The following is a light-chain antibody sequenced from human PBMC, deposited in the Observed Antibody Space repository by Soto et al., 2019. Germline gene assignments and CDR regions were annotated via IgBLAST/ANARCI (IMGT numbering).Light chain of an antibody. CDR1: SSDVGGYNY. Sequence: QSVLTQPASVSGSSGQSITISCTRTSSDVGGYNYVSWYQQHPGKAPKLMIYDVSNRPSGVPNRFSGSKSGNTASLTISGLQAEDEADYYCSSYTSSSTPLYVFGTGTKVTVL. J-gene: IGLJ1*01. CDR3: SSYTSSSTPLYV. V-gene: IGLV2-14*01. CDR2: DVS.